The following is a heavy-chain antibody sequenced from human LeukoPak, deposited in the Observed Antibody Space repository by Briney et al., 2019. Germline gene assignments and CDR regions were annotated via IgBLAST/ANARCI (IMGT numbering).Heavy chain of an antibody. CDR1: GFTFSSYA. V-gene: IGHV3-23*01. D-gene: IGHD3-10*01. Sequence: PGGSLRLSCAASGFTFSSYAMSWVRQAPGKGLEWVSAISGSGGSTYYADSVKGRFTISRDNSKNTLYLQMNSLRAEDTAVYYCAAGGLRGYYGMDVWGQGTTVTVSS. CDR3: AAGGLRGYYGMDV. J-gene: IGHJ6*02. CDR2: ISGSGGST.